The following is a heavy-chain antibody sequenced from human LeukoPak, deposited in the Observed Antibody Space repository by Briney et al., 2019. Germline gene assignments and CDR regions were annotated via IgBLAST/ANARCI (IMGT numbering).Heavy chain of an antibody. V-gene: IGHV1-18*01. Sequence: GSSVKVSCKASGGTFSSYAISWVRQAPGQGLEWMGWISAYNGNTNSAQKLQGRVTMTTDTSTSTAYMELRSLRSDDTAVYYCARRIHSIAAAYDAFDIWGQGTMVTVSS. CDR3: ARRIHSIAAAYDAFDI. CDR1: GGTFSSYA. CDR2: ISAYNGNT. D-gene: IGHD6-13*01. J-gene: IGHJ3*02.